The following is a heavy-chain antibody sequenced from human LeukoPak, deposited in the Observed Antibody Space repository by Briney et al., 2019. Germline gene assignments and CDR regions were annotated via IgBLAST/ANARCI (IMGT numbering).Heavy chain of an antibody. D-gene: IGHD1-26*01. V-gene: IGHV4-61*01. J-gene: IGHJ4*02. CDR3: VRILRYSGSGS. Sequence: MTSETLSLTCTVSGGSVSSGSYYWSWIRQPPGKGLECIGYIYNSGSTNYNPSLKSRVTISVDTSKNQFSLKLSSVTAADTAVYYCVRILRYSGSGSWGQGTLVTVSS. CDR1: GGSVSSGSYY. CDR2: IYNSGST.